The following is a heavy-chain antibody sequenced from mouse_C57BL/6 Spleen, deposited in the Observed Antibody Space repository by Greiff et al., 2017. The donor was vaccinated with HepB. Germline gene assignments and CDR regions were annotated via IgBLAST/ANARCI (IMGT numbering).Heavy chain of an antibody. Sequence: VQLQQPGAELVRPGSSVKLSCKASGYTFTSYWMHWVKQRPIQGLEWIGNIDPSDSETHYNQKFKDKATLTVDKSSSTAYMQLSSLTSEDSAVYYCARSDYYGSSHYYAMDYWGQGTSVTVSS. D-gene: IGHD1-1*01. V-gene: IGHV1-52*01. CDR1: GYTFTSYW. CDR2: IDPSDSET. J-gene: IGHJ4*01. CDR3: ARSDYYGSSHYYAMDY.